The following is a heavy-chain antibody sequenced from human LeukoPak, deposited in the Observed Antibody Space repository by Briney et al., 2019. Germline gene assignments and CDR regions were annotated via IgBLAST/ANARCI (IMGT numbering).Heavy chain of an antibody. CDR1: GFTFSSYG. D-gene: IGHD3-10*01. CDR3: AKDLRTLEIYYGSGSYAVAGDY. J-gene: IGHJ4*02. CDR2: ISGSGGST. Sequence: GGSPRLSCAASGFTFSSYGMNWVRQAPGKGLEWVSAISGSGGSTYYADSVKGRFTISRDNSKNTLYLQMNSLRAEDTAVYYCAKDLRTLEIYYGSGSYAVAGDYWGQGTLVTVSS. V-gene: IGHV3-23*01.